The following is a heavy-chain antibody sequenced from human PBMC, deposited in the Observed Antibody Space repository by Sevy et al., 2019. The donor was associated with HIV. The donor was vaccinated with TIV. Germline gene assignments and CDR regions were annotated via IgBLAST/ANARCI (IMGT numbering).Heavy chain of an antibody. J-gene: IGHJ4*02. CDR3: ARAPPYYDILTGRGYCDY. V-gene: IGHV4-59*01. Sequence: SETLSLTCTVSGRSMTGYYWTWIRQPPGKGLEWIGYIYYSGSTNYNPSLKSRVTISVDTSKNQFSLELSSVTAADTAVYYCARAPPYYDILTGRGYCDYWGQGTLVTASS. CDR2: IYYSGST. CDR1: GRSMTGYY. D-gene: IGHD3-9*01.